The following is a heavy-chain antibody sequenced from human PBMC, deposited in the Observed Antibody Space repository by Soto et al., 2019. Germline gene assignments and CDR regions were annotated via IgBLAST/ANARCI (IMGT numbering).Heavy chain of an antibody. J-gene: IGHJ6*02. CDR1: GGSISSGGYY. Sequence: PSETLSLTCTVSGGSISSGGYYWSWIRQHPGKGLEWIGYIYYSGSTYYNPSLKSRVTISVDTSKNQFSLKLSSVTAADTAVYYCAREGKGVTTSRTYYYYGMDVWGQGTTVTVSS. CDR3: AREGKGVTTSRTYYYYGMDV. V-gene: IGHV4-31*03. CDR2: IYYSGST. D-gene: IGHD4-17*01.